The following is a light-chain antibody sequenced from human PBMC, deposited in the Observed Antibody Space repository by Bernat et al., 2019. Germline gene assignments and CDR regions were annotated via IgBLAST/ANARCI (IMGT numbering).Light chain of an antibody. CDR2: DAS. CDR1: QDITNR. CDR3: LQYDNFPHT. V-gene: IGKV1-33*01. Sequence: DIQITQSPPSLSASVGDRVTITCQASQDITNRLNWYQQKPGKPPTLLIYDASGLPGGVPPRFSGSGSVTNFSLSISRLQPEDFATYYCLQYDNFPHTFGLGTKV. J-gene: IGKJ2*01.